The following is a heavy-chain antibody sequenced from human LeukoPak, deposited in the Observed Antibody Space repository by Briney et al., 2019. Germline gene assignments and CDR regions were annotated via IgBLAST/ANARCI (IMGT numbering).Heavy chain of an antibody. CDR2: IWYDGSNK. CDR1: GFTFSSYG. J-gene: IGHJ6*02. D-gene: IGHD6-13*01. V-gene: IGHV3-33*01. Sequence: GRSLRLSCAASGFTFSSYGMHWVRQAPGKGLEWVAIIWYDGSNKYYADSVKGRFTISRDNSKNTLYLQMNSLRAEDTAVYYCARDPTIAAEYYYYGMDVWGQGTTVTVSS. CDR3: ARDPTIAAEYYYYGMDV.